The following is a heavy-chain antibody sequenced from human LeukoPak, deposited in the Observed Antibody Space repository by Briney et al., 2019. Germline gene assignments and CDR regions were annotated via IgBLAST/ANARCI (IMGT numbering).Heavy chain of an antibody. CDR1: GYPFTSYG. CDR3: ARDRGDGYNFDY. D-gene: IGHD5-24*01. CDR2: ISAYNGNT. J-gene: IGHJ4*02. V-gene: IGHV1-18*01. Sequence: GASLKVSCKPSGYPFTSYGIRGVRQAPGQGLEWMGWISAYNGNTNYAQKLQGRVTMTTDTSTSTAYMELRSLRSDDSAVYYGARDRGDGYNFDYWGQGTLVTVSS.